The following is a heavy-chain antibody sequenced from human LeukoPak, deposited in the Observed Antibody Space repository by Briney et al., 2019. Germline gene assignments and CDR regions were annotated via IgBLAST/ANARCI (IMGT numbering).Heavy chain of an antibody. V-gene: IGHV3-23*01. Sequence: GGSLRLSCAASGFTFTECAMSWVRQAPGKGLEWFSSGSGSSTYYADSVKGRFTISRDNSKNTLYLQMNSLRAEDTAVYYCAKGGLLPAHVGPIDCWGQGTLVTVSS. CDR3: AKGGLLPAHVGPIDC. D-gene: IGHD1-26*01. CDR1: GFTFTECA. CDR2: GSGSST. J-gene: IGHJ4*02.